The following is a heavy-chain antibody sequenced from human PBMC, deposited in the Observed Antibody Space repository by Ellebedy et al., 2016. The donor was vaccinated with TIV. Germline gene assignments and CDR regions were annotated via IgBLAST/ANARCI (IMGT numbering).Heavy chain of an antibody. CDR2: ISNDVRNK. Sequence: GESLKISCASSGFTFNSYAMHLLRQAPGKGLGWVALISNDVRNKYYVDSVKGRFTISRDNFQNTLYLQMDSLRAEDTAVYYCARDLSPTGLRGYFHYWGQGTLVTVSS. D-gene: IGHD3-10*01. J-gene: IGHJ1*01. CDR3: ARDLSPTGLRGYFHY. CDR1: GFTFNSYA. V-gene: IGHV3-30*04.